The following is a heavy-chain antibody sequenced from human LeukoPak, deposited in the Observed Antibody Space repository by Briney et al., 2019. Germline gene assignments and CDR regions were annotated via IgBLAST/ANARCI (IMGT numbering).Heavy chain of an antibody. Sequence: SGESLKISCKGSGYSFTSYWIGWVRQMPGKGLEWMGIIYPSDSDTRYSPSFQGQVTISADKSISTAYLQWSSLKASDTAMYYCARRERYCSSISCYGVDYWGQETLVTVSS. CDR1: GYSFTSYW. D-gene: IGHD2-2*01. CDR2: IYPSDSDT. CDR3: ARRERYCSSISCYGVDY. V-gene: IGHV5-51*01. J-gene: IGHJ4*02.